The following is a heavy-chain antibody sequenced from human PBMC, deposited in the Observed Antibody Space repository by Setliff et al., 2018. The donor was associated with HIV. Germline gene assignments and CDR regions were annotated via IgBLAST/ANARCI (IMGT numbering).Heavy chain of an antibody. D-gene: IGHD3-22*01. CDR2: IHYNEKT. CDR1: GGSAGNSRYY. V-gene: IGHV4-39*01. J-gene: IGHJ5*02. CDR3: ASRVYYYDSNNFLREEGFDP. Sequence: SETLSLTCTVSGGSAGNSRYYWAWIHQPPGKGLEYIGSIHYNEKTYYNPSLKSRVTISIDTSKNQFSLNLTSVTAADTAVYYCASRVYYYDSNNFLREEGFDPWGQGTLVTVSS.